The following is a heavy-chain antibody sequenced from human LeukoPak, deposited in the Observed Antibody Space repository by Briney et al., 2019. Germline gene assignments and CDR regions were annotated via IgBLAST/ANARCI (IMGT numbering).Heavy chain of an antibody. CDR3: ARAPSLYGSGSYYTPYYYYGMDV. V-gene: IGHV4-34*01. CDR1: GGSFSDYY. CDR2: INHSGST. J-gene: IGHJ6*04. Sequence: SETLSLTCAVYGGSFSDYYWSWIRQPPGKGLERIGEINHSGSTKYNPSLKSRVTISVDTSKNQFSLKLSSVTAADTAVYYCARAPSLYGSGSYYTPYYYYGMDVWGKGTTVTVSS. D-gene: IGHD3-10*01.